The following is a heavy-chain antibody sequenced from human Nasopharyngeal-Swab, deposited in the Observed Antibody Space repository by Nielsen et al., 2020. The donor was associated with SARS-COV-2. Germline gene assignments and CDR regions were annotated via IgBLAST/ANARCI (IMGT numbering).Heavy chain of an antibody. J-gene: IGHJ4*02. CDR2: ISSSSSTI. CDR3: TKKIGED. V-gene: IGHV3-48*04. Sequence: LSLTCAASGFTFSSYSMNWVRQAPGKGLEWVSYISSSSSTIYYADSVKGRFTISRDNTKNSVSLQMNSLRAEDTAMYYCTKKIGEDWGQGTLVTVSS. CDR1: GFTFSSYS.